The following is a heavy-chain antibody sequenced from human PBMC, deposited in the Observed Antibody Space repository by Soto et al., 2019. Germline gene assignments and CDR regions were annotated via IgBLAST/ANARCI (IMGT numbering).Heavy chain of an antibody. CDR1: VRRIRAAY. J-gene: IGHJ5*02. CDR3: TGAHYAMDGSLLHP. D-gene: IGHD2-8*01. CDR2: IYLGCSI. V-gene: IGHV4-59*01. Sequence: SQRESLTGSASVRRIRAAYGSCILHPSVQGLDWIGYIYLGCSINYNPSLKSRVIISVDTAKNQFSLRLSSVTAADTAVYYCTGAHYAMDGSLLHPSAQGT.